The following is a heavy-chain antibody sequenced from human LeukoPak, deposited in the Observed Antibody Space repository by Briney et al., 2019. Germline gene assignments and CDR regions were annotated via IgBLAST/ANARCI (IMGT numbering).Heavy chain of an antibody. J-gene: IGHJ2*01. V-gene: IGHV4-59*01. CDR2: IYYSGST. CDR1: GGSISSYY. CDR3: ARDFRNDGNWVYLFDL. D-gene: IGHD4-23*01. Sequence: PSESLSLTCTVSGGSISSYYWSWIRQPPGKGPEWIGYIYYSGSTNYNPSLKSRVTISVDTSKNQFSLKLNSVTAADTAVYYCARDFRNDGNWVYLFDLWGRGTLVTVSS.